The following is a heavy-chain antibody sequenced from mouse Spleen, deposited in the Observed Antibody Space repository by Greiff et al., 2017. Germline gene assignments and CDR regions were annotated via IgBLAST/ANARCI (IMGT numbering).Heavy chain of an antibody. CDR3: APIYYGDYPYFDY. CDR2: IYPRSGNT. V-gene: IGHV1-81*01. D-gene: IGHD2-13*01. J-gene: IGHJ2*01. Sequence: VQLQQSGAELARPGASVKLSCKASGYTFTSYGISWVKQRTGQGLEWIGEIYPRSGNTYYNEKFKGKATLTADKSSSTAYMELRSLTSEDSAVYFCAPIYYGDYPYFDYWGQGTTLTVSS. CDR1: GYTFTSYG.